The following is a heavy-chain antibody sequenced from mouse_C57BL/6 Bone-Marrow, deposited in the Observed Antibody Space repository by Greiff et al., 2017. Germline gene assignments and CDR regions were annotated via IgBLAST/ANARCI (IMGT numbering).Heavy chain of an antibody. CDR1: GYTFTNYW. Sequence: QVQLKQPGAELVKPGASVKLSCKASGYTFTNYWMHWVKQRPGQGLEWIGMMDPNGGSPDYNEKFKSEATLSVDKSSRTAYMELSSLTSEDSAVYYCARSYDYDDYTLDYGGQGTGVTVSS. V-gene: IGHV1-64*01. CDR2: MDPNGGSP. D-gene: IGHD2-4*01. J-gene: IGHJ4*01. CDR3: ARSYDYDDYTLDY.